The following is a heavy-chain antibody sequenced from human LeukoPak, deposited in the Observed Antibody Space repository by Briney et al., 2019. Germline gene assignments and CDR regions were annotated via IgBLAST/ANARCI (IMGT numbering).Heavy chain of an antibody. CDR3: ARGSSPFDY. CDR1: GGSISSYY. J-gene: IGHJ4*02. Sequence: PSETLSLTCTVSGGSISSYYGSWIRQPPGKGLEWIGSLYYSGNTNYNPSLKSRVTISLDTSKNQFSLKLSSVTAADTAVYYCARGSSPFDYWGKGTLVTVSS. CDR2: LYYSGNT. V-gene: IGHV4-59*08.